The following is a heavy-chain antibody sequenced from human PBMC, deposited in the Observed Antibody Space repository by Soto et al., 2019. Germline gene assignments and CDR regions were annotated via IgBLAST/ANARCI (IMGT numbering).Heavy chain of an antibody. D-gene: IGHD3-22*01. J-gene: IGHJ6*02. V-gene: IGHV4-39*01. CDR1: DSFDRGGRCY. Sequence: SETQRQTVVFSDSFDRGGRCYLGWIRQPPGKGLEWIENVYYGGSSYYNPSLKSRVTISVETSKSQFSLKLSSVTAADTAVYYCAGGDYYPSSGYYTYYYTMDGCGQGTPVTVPS. CDR2: VYYGGSS. CDR3: AGGDYYPSSGYYTYYYTMDG.